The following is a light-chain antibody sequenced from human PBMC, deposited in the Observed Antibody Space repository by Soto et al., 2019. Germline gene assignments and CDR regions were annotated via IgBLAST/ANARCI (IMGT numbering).Light chain of an antibody. CDR3: QQRSNWPRT. V-gene: IGKV3-11*01. Sequence: EIVLTQSPATLSLSPGERATLSCRASQSVSSYLAWYQQKPGQAPRLLIYDASNRATGIPARFSGSGSGTDFTLTISSQEPEDCAVYYCQQRSNWPRTFGGGTKVEIK. CDR1: QSVSSY. CDR2: DAS. J-gene: IGKJ4*01.